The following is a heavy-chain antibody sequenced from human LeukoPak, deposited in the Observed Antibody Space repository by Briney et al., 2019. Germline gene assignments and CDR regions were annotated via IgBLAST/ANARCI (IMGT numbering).Heavy chain of an antibody. CDR2: IYTSGST. J-gene: IGHJ3*02. D-gene: IGHD6-13*01. V-gene: IGHV4-61*02. CDR1: GGSISSGSYC. Sequence: SETLSLTCTVSGGSISSGSYCWSWIRQPAGKGLEWIGRIYTSGSTNYNPSLKSRVTISVDTSKNQFSLKLSSVTAADTAVYYCARVGYSSSWYFVDIWGQGTMVTVSS. CDR3: ARVGYSSSWYFVDI.